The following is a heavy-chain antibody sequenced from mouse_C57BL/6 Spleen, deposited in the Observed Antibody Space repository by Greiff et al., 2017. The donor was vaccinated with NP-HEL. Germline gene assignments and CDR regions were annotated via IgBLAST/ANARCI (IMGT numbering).Heavy chain of an antibody. CDR3: AIGLRKRDYAMDY. D-gene: IGHD1-1*01. CDR2: IYPGDGDT. J-gene: IGHJ4*01. CDR1: GYAFSSSW. V-gene: IGHV1-82*01. Sequence: QVQLQQSGPELVKPGASVKISCKASGYAFSSSWMNWVKQRPGKGLEWIGRIYPGDGDTNYNGKFKGKATLTADKSSSTAYMQLSSLTSEDSAVYFCAIGLRKRDYAMDYWGQGTSVTVSS.